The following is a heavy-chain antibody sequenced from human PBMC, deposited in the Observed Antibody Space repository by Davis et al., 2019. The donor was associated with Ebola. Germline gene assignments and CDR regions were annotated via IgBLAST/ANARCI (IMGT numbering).Heavy chain of an antibody. Sequence: GESLKISCAASGFTFSHYWMSWVRQAPGKGPEWVAIMKQDGSEKYYVDSVRGRFTISRDNAENSRFLQMSSLRSEDTAVYYCARGKTRGRNWFDPWGQGTLVTVSS. CDR2: MKQDGSEK. CDR1: GFTFSHYW. V-gene: IGHV3-7*03. CDR3: ARGKTRGRNWFDP. J-gene: IGHJ5*02. D-gene: IGHD3-10*01.